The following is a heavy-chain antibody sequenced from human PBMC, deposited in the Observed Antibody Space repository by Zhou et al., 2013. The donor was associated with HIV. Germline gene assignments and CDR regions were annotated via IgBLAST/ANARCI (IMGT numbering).Heavy chain of an antibody. CDR2: INPSGGST. D-gene: IGHD2-15*01. V-gene: IGHV1-46*01. CDR1: GYTFSTYY. Sequence: QVQLVQSGAEVKEPGASVKVSCKASGYTFSTYYMHWVRQAPGQGLEWMGIINPSGGSTSYAQKFQGRVTMTRDTSTSTAYMELSSLRSEDTAVYYCASCSGSGCYLDAFDIWGQGTMVAVSS. CDR3: ASCSGSGCYLDAFDI. J-gene: IGHJ3*02.